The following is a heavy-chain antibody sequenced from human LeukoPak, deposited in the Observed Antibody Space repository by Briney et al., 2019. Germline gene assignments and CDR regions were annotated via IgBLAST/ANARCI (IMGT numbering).Heavy chain of an antibody. V-gene: IGHV1-8*03. J-gene: IGHJ4*02. D-gene: IGHD3-10*01. CDR2: MNPSSGNT. CDR3: ARDTRNYGSGSYSEDFDY. CDR1: GYTFTSYD. Sequence: ASVKVSCKASGYTFTSYDINWVRQATGQGLEWMGWMNPSSGNTGYAQKFQGRVTITRNTSISTAYMELSSLRSEDTAVYYCARDTRNYGSGSYSEDFDYWGQGTLVTVSS.